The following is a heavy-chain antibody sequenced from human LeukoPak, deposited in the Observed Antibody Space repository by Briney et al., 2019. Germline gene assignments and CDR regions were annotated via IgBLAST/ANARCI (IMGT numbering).Heavy chain of an antibody. CDR2: FSAGGST. V-gene: IGHV3-23*01. CDR3: AKELGIGAAEEGFDI. J-gene: IGHJ3*02. Sequence: PGGSLRLSCAASGFTFSNCAMSWVRQAPGRGLDWVSTFSAGGSTYYADSVKGRFTISRDNSKNTLYLQMNSLRSEDTAVYYCAKELGIGAAEEGFDIWGQGTMVTVSS. CDR1: GFTFSNCA. D-gene: IGHD6-13*01.